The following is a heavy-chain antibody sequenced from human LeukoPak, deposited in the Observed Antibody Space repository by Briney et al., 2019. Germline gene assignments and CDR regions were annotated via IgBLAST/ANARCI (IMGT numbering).Heavy chain of an antibody. J-gene: IGHJ5*02. CDR3: ARDQDIVVVPAATYNWFDP. CDR2: ISAYNGNT. D-gene: IGHD2-2*01. V-gene: IGHV1-18*01. Sequence: ASVKVSCKASGYTFTSYGISWVRQAPGQGLEWMGWISAYNGNTNYAQKLQGRVTMTTDTSTSTAYMELRSLRSDDTAVYYCARDQDIVVVPAATYNWFDPWGQGTLVTVSS. CDR1: GYTFTSYG.